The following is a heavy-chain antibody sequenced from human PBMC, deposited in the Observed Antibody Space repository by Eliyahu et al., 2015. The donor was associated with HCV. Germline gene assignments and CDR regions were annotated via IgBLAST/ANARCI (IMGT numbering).Heavy chain of an antibody. CDR3: ARGRGWTYYDSGGFEVFDS. Sequence: QVQLVQSGAEVKKPGXSVKVXCKTSGYSXSDSXIHWVRQAPXHGLEWMGWINPSSGDTKYAQTFQGLVSMTTDTSINTVYMDLKRLTSDDTGVYYCARGRGWTYYDSGGFEVFDSWGQGTLVTVSS. D-gene: IGHD3-22*01. CDR2: INPSSGDT. J-gene: IGHJ4*02. CDR1: GYSXSDSX. V-gene: IGHV1-2*02.